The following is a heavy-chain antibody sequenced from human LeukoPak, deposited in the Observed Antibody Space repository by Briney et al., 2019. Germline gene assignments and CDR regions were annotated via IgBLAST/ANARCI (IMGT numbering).Heavy chain of an antibody. J-gene: IGHJ4*02. CDR1: GYTFTGYY. CDR3: ATSYTSVDILTGYYLDH. D-gene: IGHD3-9*01. V-gene: IGHV1-2*02. Sequence: ASVKVSCKASGYTFTGYYMHWVRQAPGQGLEWMGWINPNSGGTNYAQKFQGRVTMTRDTSISTAYMELSRLRSDDTAVYYCATSYTSVDILTGYYLDHWGQGTLVTVSS. CDR2: INPNSGGT.